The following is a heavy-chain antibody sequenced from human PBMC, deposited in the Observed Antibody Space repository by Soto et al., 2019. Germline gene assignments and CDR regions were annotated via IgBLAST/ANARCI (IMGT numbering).Heavy chain of an antibody. J-gene: IGHJ6*02. CDR2: ISYSGST. D-gene: IGHD3-3*01. CDR3: AREVLYYDFWSDYPDQMYGMDV. Sequence: SETLSLTCIVSGGSVNSSSYYWSWIRQPPGKGLEWIGYISYSGSTNYNPSLKSRVTISADTSKNQFSLKLTAVTAADTAVYYCAREVLYYDFWSDYPDQMYGMDVWGQGTTVTVSS. V-gene: IGHV4-61*01. CDR1: GGSVNSSSYY.